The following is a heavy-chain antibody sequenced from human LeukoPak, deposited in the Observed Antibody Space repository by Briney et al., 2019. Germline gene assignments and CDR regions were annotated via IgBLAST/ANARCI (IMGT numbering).Heavy chain of an antibody. CDR3: AKDLSRWLQFLSSDY. D-gene: IGHD5-12*01. Sequence: ETLSLTCTVSCGSISSYYWSWVRQAPGKGLEWVSAISGSGGSTYYADSVKGRFTISRDNSKNTLYLQMNSLRAEDTAVYYCAKDLSRWLQFLSSDYWGQGTLVTVSS. V-gene: IGHV3-23*01. J-gene: IGHJ4*02. CDR2: ISGSGGST. CDR1: CGSISSYY.